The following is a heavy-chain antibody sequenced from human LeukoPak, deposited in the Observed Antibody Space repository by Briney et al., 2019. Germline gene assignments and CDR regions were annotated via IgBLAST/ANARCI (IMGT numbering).Heavy chain of an antibody. V-gene: IGHV4-39*01. Sequence: SETLSLICDISGDSISSGSYYWGWIRQPPGKGLEWIGSIYYSGYTYYNPSLKSRATMSIDTSKNQFSLKLSSVTAADTAVYYCARHAASTMIVVVIPFWYFDYWGQGILVTVSS. CDR2: IYYSGYT. CDR3: ARHAASTMIVVVIPFWYFDY. D-gene: IGHD3-22*01. J-gene: IGHJ4*02. CDR1: GDSISSGSYY.